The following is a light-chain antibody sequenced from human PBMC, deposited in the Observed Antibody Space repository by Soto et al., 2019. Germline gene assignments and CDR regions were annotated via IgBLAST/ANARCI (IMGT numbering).Light chain of an antibody. CDR3: LRCYGGAHV. CDR2: TIS. Sequence: QAVVTQEPSLTVSPGGTVTLTRASSTGAVTSDSYPSWFQQKPGQAPRALIYTISNKHSWTPARFSGSLLGGKAALTLSDVQPEDEAAYFCLRCYGGAHVVGPGTKLTVL. J-gene: IGLJ1*01. CDR1: TGAVTSDSY. V-gene: IGLV7-43*01.